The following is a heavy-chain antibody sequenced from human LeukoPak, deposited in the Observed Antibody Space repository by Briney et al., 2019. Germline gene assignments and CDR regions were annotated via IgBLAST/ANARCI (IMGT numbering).Heavy chain of an antibody. CDR1: GGSFSGYY. CDR2: INHSGST. J-gene: IGHJ4*02. Sequence: SETLSLTCAVYGGSFSGYYWSWIRQPPGKGLDWIGEINHSGSTNYNPSLKSRVTISVDTSKNQFSLKLSSVTAADTAVYYCARNSDTAMVDYWGQGTLVTVSS. V-gene: IGHV4-34*01. D-gene: IGHD5-18*01. CDR3: ARNSDTAMVDY.